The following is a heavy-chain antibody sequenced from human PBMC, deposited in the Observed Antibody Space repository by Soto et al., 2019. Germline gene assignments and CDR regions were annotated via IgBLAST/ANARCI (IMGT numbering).Heavy chain of an antibody. CDR2: IDGSGGDT. D-gene: IGHD2-15*01. J-gene: IGHJ4*02. CDR1: GFTFSSYA. CDR3: VKETVAAAYVETSPFDF. V-gene: IGHV3-23*01. Sequence: EVQLLESGGGLVQPGGSLRLSCAASGFTFSSYAMGWVRQAPGTGVEWVSVIDGSGGDTSFADSVKGRFTISRDNSKNTLYLHMNSLRAEDTARYYCVKETVAAAYVETSPFDFWGKGTLVTVSS.